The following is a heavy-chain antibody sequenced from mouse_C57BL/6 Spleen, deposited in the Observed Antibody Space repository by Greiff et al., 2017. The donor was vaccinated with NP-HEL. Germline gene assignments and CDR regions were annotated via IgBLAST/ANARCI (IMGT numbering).Heavy chain of an antibody. V-gene: IGHV1-59*01. D-gene: IGHD1-1*01. CDR2: IDPSDSYT. J-gene: IGHJ4*01. CDR1: GYTFTSYW. CDR3: ARRNYGSFYAMDY. Sequence: VQLQQPGAELVRPGTSVKLSCKASGYTFTSYWMHWVKQRPGQGLEWIGVIDPSDSYTNYNQKFKGKATLTVDTSSSTAYMQLSSLTSEDSAVYYCARRNYGSFYAMDYWGQGTSVTVSS.